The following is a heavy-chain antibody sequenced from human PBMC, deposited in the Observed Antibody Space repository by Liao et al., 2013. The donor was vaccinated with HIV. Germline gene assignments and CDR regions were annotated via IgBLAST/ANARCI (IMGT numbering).Heavy chain of an antibody. CDR1: GGSISSSSFY. Sequence: QLQLQESGPGLVKPSETLSLTCTVSGGSISSSSFYWGWIRQSPGKGLEWIGSIYYSGSTYYNPSLKSRVTISVDRSKNQFSLKLSSVTAADTAVYYCARGDFWTRVDYWGQGTLVTVSS. J-gene: IGHJ4*02. CDR3: ARGDFWTRVDY. CDR2: IYYSGST. D-gene: IGHD3/OR15-3a*01. V-gene: IGHV4-39*07.